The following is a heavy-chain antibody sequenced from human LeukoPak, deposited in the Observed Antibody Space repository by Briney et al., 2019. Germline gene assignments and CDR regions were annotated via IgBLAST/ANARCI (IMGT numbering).Heavy chain of an antibody. J-gene: IGHJ4*02. V-gene: IGHV4-59*08. CDR3: ARHEEYSYGSFDY. CDR1: GGSISNYY. D-gene: IGHD5-18*01. Sequence: SETLSLTCTVSGGSISNYYWSWIRQPPGKGLEWIGYIYYSGSTNYNPSLKSRVTISVDTSKKQFSLKLSSVTAADTAVYYCARHEEYSYGSFDYWGQGTLVTVSS. CDR2: IYYSGST.